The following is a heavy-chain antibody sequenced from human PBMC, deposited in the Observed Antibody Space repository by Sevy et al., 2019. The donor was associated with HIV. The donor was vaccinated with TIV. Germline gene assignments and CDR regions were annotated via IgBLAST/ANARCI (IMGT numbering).Heavy chain of an antibody. CDR2: IRYDGSNK. CDR1: GFTFSSYG. D-gene: IGHD6-19*01. Sequence: GSLRLSCAASGFTFSSYGMHWVRQAPGKGLEWVAFIRYDGSNKYYADSVKGRFTISRDNSKNTLYLQMNSLRAEDTAVYYCAKDYTWYSSGWYWVYYYYYYGMDVWGQGTTVTVSS. CDR3: AKDYTWYSSGWYWVYYYYYYGMDV. J-gene: IGHJ6*02. V-gene: IGHV3-30*02.